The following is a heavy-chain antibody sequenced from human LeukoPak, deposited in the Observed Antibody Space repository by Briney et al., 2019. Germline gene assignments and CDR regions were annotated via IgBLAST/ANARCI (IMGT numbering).Heavy chain of an antibody. D-gene: IGHD2-15*01. CDR3: ARDLAVAATIDY. V-gene: IGHV3-11*05. Sequence: PGGSLRLSCAASGFTFSDYCMSWIRQAPGKGLEWVSYISSSSSYTNYADSVKGRFTISRDNAKNSLYLQMNSLTAEDTAVYYCARDLAVAATIDYWGQGTLVTVSS. CDR2: ISSSSSYT. J-gene: IGHJ4*02. CDR1: GFTFSDYC.